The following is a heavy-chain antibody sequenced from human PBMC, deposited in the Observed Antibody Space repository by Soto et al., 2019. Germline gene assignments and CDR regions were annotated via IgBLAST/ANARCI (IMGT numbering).Heavy chain of an antibody. CDR3: ARGLVATMEYGMDV. CDR1: GFTVSSNY. J-gene: IGHJ6*02. D-gene: IGHD5-12*01. V-gene: IGHV3-53*04. Sequence: EVQLVESGGGLVQPGGSLRLSCAASGFTVSSNYMSWVRQAPGKGLEWVSVIYSGGSTYYADSVKGRFTISRHNSKNTLYLQMNSLRAEDTAVYYCARGLVATMEYGMDVWGQGTTVTVSS. CDR2: IYSGGST.